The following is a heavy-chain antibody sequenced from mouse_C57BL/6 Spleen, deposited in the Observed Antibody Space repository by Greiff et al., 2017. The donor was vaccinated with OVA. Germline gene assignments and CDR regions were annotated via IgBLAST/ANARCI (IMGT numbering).Heavy chain of an antibody. D-gene: IGHD2-2*01. CDR1: GYTFTSYW. CDR2: INPSNGGT. CDR3: AREVWGYGAWFAY. J-gene: IGHJ3*01. V-gene: IGHV1-53*01. Sequence: VKQSCKASGYTFTSYWMHWVKQRPGQGLEWIGNINPSNGGTNYNEKFKSKATLTVDKSSSTAYMQLSSLTSEDSAVYYCAREVWGYGAWFAYWGQGTLVTVSA.